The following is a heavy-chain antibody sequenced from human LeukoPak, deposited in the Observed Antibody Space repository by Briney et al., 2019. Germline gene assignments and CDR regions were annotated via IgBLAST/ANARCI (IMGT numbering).Heavy chain of an antibody. Sequence: SETLSLTCTVSGGSISSFYWSWIRQPPGKGLEWIGYIYTSGSTNYNPSLKSRVTISVDTSKNQFSLKLSSVTAAGTAVYNCARAESSGVTDYWGQGTLVTVSS. V-gene: IGHV4-4*09. CDR1: GGSISSFY. D-gene: IGHD6-19*01. CDR2: IYTSGST. CDR3: ARAESSGVTDY. J-gene: IGHJ4*02.